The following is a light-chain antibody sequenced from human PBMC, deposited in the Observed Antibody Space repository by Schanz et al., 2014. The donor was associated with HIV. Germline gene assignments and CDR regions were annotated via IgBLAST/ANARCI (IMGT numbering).Light chain of an antibody. J-gene: IGLJ3*02. CDR1: SRDVGWDNY. Sequence: QSALTQPPSASGSPGQSVTISCPGTSRDVGWDNYASWYQQHPGKAPKLMIYEVSKRPSGVPDRFSGSKSGNAASLTISGLQSDDEAYYHCCSYAGTYTWVFGGGTKLTVL. CDR3: CSYAGTYTWV. V-gene: IGLV2-8*01. CDR2: EVS.